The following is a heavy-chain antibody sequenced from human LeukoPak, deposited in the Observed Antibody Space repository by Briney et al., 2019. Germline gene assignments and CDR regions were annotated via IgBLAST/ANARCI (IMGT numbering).Heavy chain of an antibody. CDR1: GYTFTVLW. CDR3: SRNTGGTLTL. Sequence: GESLKIPCACSGYTFTVLWISWARGMPGKALEWMGRSDPSDSYPQYIPSLQGHVTISTDKSISTAYLQWSSLKASDTASYYCSRNTGGTLTLWGQGTLVAVSS. D-gene: IGHD1-14*01. V-gene: IGHV5-10-1*01. J-gene: IGHJ4*02. CDR2: SDPSDSYP.